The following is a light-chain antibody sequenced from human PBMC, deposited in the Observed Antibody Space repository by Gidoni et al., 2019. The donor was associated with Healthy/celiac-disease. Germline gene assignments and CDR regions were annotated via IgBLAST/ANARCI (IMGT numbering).Light chain of an antibody. V-gene: IGKV3D-7*01. CDR3: QQDYNLPPT. J-gene: IGKJ1*01. CDR2: GAS. CDR1: QSVSSSH. Sequence: EIVMTQSPATLSLSPGERATLSCRARQSVSSSHLSWYQQKPGQAPRLLIYGASTRATGIPAKFSGSGSGTDFTLTISGLQPEDFAVYYCQQDYNLPPTFXQXTKVEIK.